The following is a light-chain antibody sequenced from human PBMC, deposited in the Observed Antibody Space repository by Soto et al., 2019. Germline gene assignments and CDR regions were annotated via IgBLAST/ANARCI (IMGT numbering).Light chain of an antibody. CDR2: EGS. Sequence: QSVLTQPASVSGSPGQSITISCTGTSSDVGSYNLVSWYQQHPGKAPKLMIYEGSKRPSGVSNRFSGSKSGNTASLTISGLQAEDEADYYCSSFASTHTYVFRTGPKVTLL. CDR1: SSDVGSYNL. J-gene: IGLJ1*01. CDR3: SSFASTHTYV. V-gene: IGLV2-14*02.